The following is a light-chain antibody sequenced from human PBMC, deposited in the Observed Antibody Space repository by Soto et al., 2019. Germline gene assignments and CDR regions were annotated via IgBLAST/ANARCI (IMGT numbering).Light chain of an antibody. CDR3: QQLTDWPPQWT. Sequence: EIVIALSPDTLSLPPGERATLSCRAIQSISSYLAWYQQKPGQAPRLLIYDASSRATGIPARFSGSGPGTDFTLTISSLEPEDFAVYYCQQLTDWPPQWTFGQGTKVDIK. CDR2: DAS. V-gene: IGKV3-11*01. J-gene: IGKJ1*01. CDR1: QSISSY.